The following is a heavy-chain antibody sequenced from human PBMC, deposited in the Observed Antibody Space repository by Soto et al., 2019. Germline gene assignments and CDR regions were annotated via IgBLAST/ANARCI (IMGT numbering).Heavy chain of an antibody. J-gene: IGHJ6*02. CDR2: IGEDGSEK. D-gene: IGHD2-15*01. Sequence: VGSLRLSCTASGFTFSTYWMSWVRQAPGMGLEWVANIGEDGSEKYYVDSVKGRFTISRDNAKNSLYLQMNSLRADDTAVYYCARGSGGHNYYYGMDVWGQGTTVTSP. CDR1: GFTFSTYW. CDR3: ARGSGGHNYYYGMDV. V-gene: IGHV3-7*03.